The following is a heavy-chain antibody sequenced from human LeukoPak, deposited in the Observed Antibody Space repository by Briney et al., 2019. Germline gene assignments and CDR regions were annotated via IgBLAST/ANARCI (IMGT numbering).Heavy chain of an antibody. D-gene: IGHD5-12*01. CDR1: GYSFTSCW. CDR3: ARLGKVATRGRGYYGMDV. V-gene: IGHV5-10-1*01. J-gene: IGHJ6*04. CDR2: IDPSDSYT. Sequence: GESLKISCKGSGYSFTSCWISWVRQMPGKGLEWMGRIDPSDSYTNYSPSFQGHVTISADKSISTAYLQWSSLKASDTAMYYCARLGKVATRGRGYYGMDVWGKGTTVTVSS.